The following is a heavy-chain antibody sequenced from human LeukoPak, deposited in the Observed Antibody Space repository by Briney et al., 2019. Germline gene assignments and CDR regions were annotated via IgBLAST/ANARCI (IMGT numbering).Heavy chain of an antibody. CDR1: GGTFSSYA. V-gene: IGHV1-69*01. J-gene: IGHJ4*02. CDR3: ASEGRYYDSSGYYLRTGIGLDY. D-gene: IGHD3-22*01. CDR2: IIPIFGTA. Sequence: ASVKVSCKASGGTFSSYAISWVRQAPGQGLEWMGGIIPIFGTANYAQKFQGRVTITADESTSTAYMELSSLRSEDTAVYYCASEGRYYDSSGYYLRTGIGLDYWGQGTLVTVSS.